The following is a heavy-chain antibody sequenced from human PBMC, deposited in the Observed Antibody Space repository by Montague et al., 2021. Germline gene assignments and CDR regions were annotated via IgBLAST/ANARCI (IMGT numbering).Heavy chain of an antibody. D-gene: IGHD1-26*01. CDR3: VRDPHSLDF. CDR2: IHKSGHTT. Sequence: SLRLSCAASGFTFEDYSMNWVRQTPEKGLEWVAYIHKSGHTTHQADFVEGRFTISRDNAKNSLFLEMNDLRDDGTAIYYCVRDPHSLDFWGQGVLVTVSS. V-gene: IGHV3-48*02. J-gene: IGHJ4*02. CDR1: GFTFEDYS.